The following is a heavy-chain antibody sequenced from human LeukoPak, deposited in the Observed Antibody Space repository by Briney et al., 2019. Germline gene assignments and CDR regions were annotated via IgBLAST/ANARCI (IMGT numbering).Heavy chain of an antibody. CDR3: AGARGIVVVVAATHDAFDI. D-gene: IGHD2-15*01. J-gene: IGHJ3*02. Sequence: GASVKVSCKASGGTFSSYAISWVRQAPGQGLEWMGGIIPIFGTANYAQRFQGRVTITTDESTSTAYMELSSLRSEDTAVYYCAGARGIVVVVAATHDAFDIWGQGTMVTVSS. CDR1: GGTFSSYA. V-gene: IGHV1-69*05. CDR2: IIPIFGTA.